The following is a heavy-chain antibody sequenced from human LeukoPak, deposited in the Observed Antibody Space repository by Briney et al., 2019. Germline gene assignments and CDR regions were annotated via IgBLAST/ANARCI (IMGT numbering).Heavy chain of an antibody. V-gene: IGHV1-24*01. CDR2: FDPEDGET. CDR3: ATVPRAYSEYGMDV. J-gene: IGHJ6*02. D-gene: IGHD4-11*01. CDR1: GYTLTELS. Sequence: ASVKVSCKVSGYTLTELSMHWVRQAPGKGLEWMGGFDPEDGETIYAQKFQGRVTMTEDTSTDTAYMELSSLRSEDTAVYYCATVPRAYSEYGMDVWGQGTTVPVSS.